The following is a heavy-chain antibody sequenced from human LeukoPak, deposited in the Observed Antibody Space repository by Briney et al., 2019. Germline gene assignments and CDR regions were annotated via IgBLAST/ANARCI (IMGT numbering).Heavy chain of an antibody. CDR2: ISWNSGSI. V-gene: IGHV3-9*01. CDR3: AKDIGAGSWLDY. Sequence: GGSLRLSCAASGFTFDDYAMHWVRQAPGKGLEWVSGISWNSGSIGYADSVKGRFTISRDNAKNSLYLQMNSLTAEDTALYYCAKDIGAGSWLDYWGQGTLVTVSS. J-gene: IGHJ4*02. CDR1: GFTFDDYA. D-gene: IGHD6-13*01.